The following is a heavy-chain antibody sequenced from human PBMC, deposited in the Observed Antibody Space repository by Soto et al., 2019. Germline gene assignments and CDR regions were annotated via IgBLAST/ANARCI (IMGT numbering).Heavy chain of an antibody. CDR1: GFTFSSYA. D-gene: IGHD3-3*01. CDR3: TRDDFWSGYYSYYYYMDV. CDR2: IRSKAYGGTT. J-gene: IGHJ6*03. Sequence: PGGSLRLSCAASGFTFSSYAMHWFRQAPGKGLEWVGFIRSKAYGGTTEYAASVKGRFTISRDDSKSIAYLQMNSLKTEDTAVYYCTRDDFWSGYYSYYYYMDVWGKGTTVTVSS. V-gene: IGHV3-49*03.